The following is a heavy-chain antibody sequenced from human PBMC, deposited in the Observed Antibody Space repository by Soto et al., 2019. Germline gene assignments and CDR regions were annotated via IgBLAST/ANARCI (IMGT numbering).Heavy chain of an antibody. D-gene: IGHD2-21*02. J-gene: IGHJ3*02. V-gene: IGHV4-39*01. CDR1: GGSISSGSFY. Sequence: PSETLSLTCTVSGGSISSGSFYWGWIRQPPGKGLGWIGSISYSGTTYYNPPLKSRVTISVDTSKNQFSLKLSSVTAADTAVYYCARHLTVVTRSAFDIWGQGTMVT. CDR3: ARHLTVVTRSAFDI. CDR2: ISYSGTT.